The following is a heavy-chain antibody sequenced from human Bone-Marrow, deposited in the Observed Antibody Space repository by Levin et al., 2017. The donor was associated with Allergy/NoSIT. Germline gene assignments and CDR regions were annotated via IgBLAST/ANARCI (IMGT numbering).Heavy chain of an antibody. CDR1: GGSISSSNW. V-gene: IGHV4-4*02. CDR2: IYHSGST. D-gene: IGHD2-15*01. J-gene: IGHJ5*02. CDR3: ARDSGGLCSGGSCPLNNWFDP. Sequence: SETLSLTCAVSGGSISSSNWWSWVRQPPGKGLEWIGEIYHSGSTNYNPSLKSRVTISVDKSKNQFSLKLSSVTAADTAVYYCARDSGGLCSGGSCPLNNWFDPWGQGTLVTVSS.